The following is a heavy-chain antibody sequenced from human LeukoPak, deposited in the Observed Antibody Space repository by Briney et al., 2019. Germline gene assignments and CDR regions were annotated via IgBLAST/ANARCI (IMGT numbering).Heavy chain of an antibody. CDR3: AEDQKLQPFHY. CDR2: IWYDGSKK. V-gene: IGHV3-33*06. CDR1: GFTFSSYG. Sequence: PGRSLRLSCAASGFTFSSYGMHWVRQAPGKGLEWVALIWYDGSKKNYADSVKGRFTISRDNSKNTLYLQMNSLRPEDTSVYYCAEDQKLQPFHYWGQGTLVTVSS. D-gene: IGHD1-1*01. J-gene: IGHJ4*02.